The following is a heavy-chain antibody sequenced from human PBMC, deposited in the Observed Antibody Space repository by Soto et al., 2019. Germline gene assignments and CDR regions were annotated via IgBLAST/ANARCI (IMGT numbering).Heavy chain of an antibody. Sequence: QVQLQESGPGLVKPSETLSLNCTVSGGPISSYYWSWIRQSPGKGLEWIGYIYYSGSTNYNPSLKSRGTIAVDTAKNQFSMEVSSVTAADTAVYYCARGSSGCPPRFDCWGQGSLGTVSS. CDR1: GGPISSYY. D-gene: IGHD6-19*01. J-gene: IGHJ5*01. CDR3: ARGSSGCPPRFDC. CDR2: IYYSGST. V-gene: IGHV4-59*01.